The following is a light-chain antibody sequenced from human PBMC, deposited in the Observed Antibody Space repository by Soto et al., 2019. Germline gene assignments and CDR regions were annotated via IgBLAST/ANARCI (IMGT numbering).Light chain of an antibody. J-gene: IGLJ2*01. CDR2: DVS. CDR3: SSYISTSDPVV. CDR1: SSDVGLYTY. Sequence: QSALTQSAYVSGAPGPSITISCTGTSSDVGLYTYVSWYQQHPGKAHKLMIFDVSDLPSGVSNRFSGSKYVNTASLTSSGHQSEDEADYYSSSYISTSDPVVLGGGTKLTVL. V-gene: IGLV2-14*03.